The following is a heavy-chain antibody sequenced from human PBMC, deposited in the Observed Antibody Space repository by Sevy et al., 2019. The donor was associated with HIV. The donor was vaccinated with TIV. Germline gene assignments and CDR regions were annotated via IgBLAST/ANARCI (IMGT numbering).Heavy chain of an antibody. D-gene: IGHD6-19*01. V-gene: IGHV3-64*01. J-gene: IGHJ4*02. Sequence: GGSLRLSCAASGFTLSDYAMHWVRQAPGKGMEYVSGISSHGGYIFYANSVKRRFTISRDTSKNTLYLQMGSLRGEDMTVYYCAREDRAEAGTGGFDYWGLGTLVTVSS. CDR2: ISSHGGYI. CDR1: GFTLSDYA. CDR3: AREDRAEAGTGGFDY.